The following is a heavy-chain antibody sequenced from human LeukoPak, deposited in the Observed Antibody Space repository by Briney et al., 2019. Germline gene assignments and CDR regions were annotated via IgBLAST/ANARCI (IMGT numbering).Heavy chain of an antibody. V-gene: IGHV1-46*01. CDR3: ARHPSNYYDSSGYFGCFDP. CDR2: INPSGGGT. J-gene: IGHJ5*02. CDR1: GYTFTNYY. D-gene: IGHD3-22*01. Sequence: GASEKVSCKASGYTFTNYYMHWVRQAPGQGLEWMGIINPSGGGTTYAQKFQGRVSMTRDTSTSTFYMDLSSLRSEDTAVYYCARHPSNYYDSSGYFGCFDPWGQGTLVTVSS.